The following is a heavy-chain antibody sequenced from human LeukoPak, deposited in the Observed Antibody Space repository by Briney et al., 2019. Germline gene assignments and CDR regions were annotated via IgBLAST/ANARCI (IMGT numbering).Heavy chain of an antibody. CDR1: GFTFSTYN. D-gene: IGHD3-22*01. V-gene: IGHV3-48*01. Sequence: GGSLRLSCAASGFTFSTYNMNWVRQVPGKGLEWISYINADSSTIQYADSVRGRFTTSRDNAKNSLYLQMNSLRAEDTAVYYCVRDNSRGQSLGVIYWGQGSLVTVSS. J-gene: IGHJ4*02. CDR2: INADSSTI. CDR3: VRDNSRGQSLGVIY.